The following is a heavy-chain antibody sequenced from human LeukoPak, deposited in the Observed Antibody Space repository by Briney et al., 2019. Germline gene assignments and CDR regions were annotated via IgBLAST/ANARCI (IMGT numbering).Heavy chain of an antibody. CDR2: ISYDGSNK. D-gene: IGHD3-3*01. CDR1: GFTFSSYA. V-gene: IGHV3-30-3*01. Sequence: PGGSLRLSCAASGFTFSSYAMHWVRQAPGKGLEWVAVISYDGSNKYYADSVKGRFTISRDNSKNTLYLQMNSLRAEDTAVYYCAREHSPDFWSGYYKQYYFDYWGQGTLVTVSS. J-gene: IGHJ4*02. CDR3: AREHSPDFWSGYYKQYYFDY.